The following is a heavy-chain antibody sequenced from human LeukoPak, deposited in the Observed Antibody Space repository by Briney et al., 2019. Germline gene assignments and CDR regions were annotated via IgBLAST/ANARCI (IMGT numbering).Heavy chain of an antibody. V-gene: IGHV4-61*02. D-gene: IGHD2-2*01. Sequence: PSETLSLTCTVSGGSISSGSYYWSWIRQPAGKGLEWIGRIYTSGSTNYNPSLKSRVTMSVDTSKNQFSLKLSSVTAADTAVYYCARDRGGSTSCHLDYWGQGTLVTVSS. CDR2: IYTSGST. CDR3: ARDRGGSTSCHLDY. J-gene: IGHJ4*02. CDR1: GGSISSGSYY.